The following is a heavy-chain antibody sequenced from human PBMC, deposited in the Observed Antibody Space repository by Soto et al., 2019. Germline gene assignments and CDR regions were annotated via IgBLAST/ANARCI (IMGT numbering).Heavy chain of an antibody. J-gene: IGHJ5*02. D-gene: IGHD2-21*02. CDR3: ARSLAGGGDSGP. CDR2: IIPILGIA. CDR1: GGTFSSYT. Sequence: ASLKVSCKASGGTFSSYTISWVRQAPGQGLEWMGRIIPILGIANYAQKFQGRVTITADKSTSTAYMELSSLRSEDTAVYYCARSLAGGGDSGPWGQGTLVTVSS. V-gene: IGHV1-69*02.